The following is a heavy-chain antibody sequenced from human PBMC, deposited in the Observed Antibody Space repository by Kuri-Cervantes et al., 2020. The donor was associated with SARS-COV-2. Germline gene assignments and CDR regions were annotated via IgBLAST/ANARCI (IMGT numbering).Heavy chain of an antibody. D-gene: IGHD3-3*01. V-gene: IGHV3-49*04. CDR3: TRDDFWSGYYSY. CDR1: GFTFGDYA. Sequence: GGSLRLSCTASGFTFGDYAMSWVRQAPGKGLEWVGFIRSKAYGGTTEYAASVKGRFTISGDDSKSIAYLQMNSLKTEDTAVYYCTRDDFWSGYYSYWGQGTLVTVSS. CDR2: IRSKAYGGTT. J-gene: IGHJ4*02.